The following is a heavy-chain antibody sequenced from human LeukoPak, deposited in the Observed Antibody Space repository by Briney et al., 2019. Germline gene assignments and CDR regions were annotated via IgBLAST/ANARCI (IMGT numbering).Heavy chain of an antibody. CDR1: GYTFTDFG. D-gene: IGHD1-7*01. CDR3: ARDGTSTDDY. Sequence: AASVKVSCKASGYTFTDFGINWVRQAPGQGLEWMGWIGGYNDNTHYAKKFQGRVTLTTDTPTSTAYMELRSLRSDDTAVYYCARDGTSTDDYWGQGTLVTVSS. V-gene: IGHV1-18*01. J-gene: IGHJ4*02. CDR2: IGGYNDNT.